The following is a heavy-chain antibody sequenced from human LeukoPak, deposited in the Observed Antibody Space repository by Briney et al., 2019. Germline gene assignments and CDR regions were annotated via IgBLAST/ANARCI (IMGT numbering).Heavy chain of an antibody. CDR2: LDYSGST. CDR3: ARRYCSGGSCYSGGNWFDP. D-gene: IGHD2-15*01. J-gene: IGHJ5*02. V-gene: IGHV4-59*07. CDR1: GGSISSHY. Sequence: SDTLSLTCTVSGGSISSHYWSWIRRPPGKGLEWIGYLDYSGSTNYNPSLKSRVTISVDTSKNQFSLKLSSVTAADTAVYYCARRYCSGGSCYSGGNWFDPWGQGTLVTVSS.